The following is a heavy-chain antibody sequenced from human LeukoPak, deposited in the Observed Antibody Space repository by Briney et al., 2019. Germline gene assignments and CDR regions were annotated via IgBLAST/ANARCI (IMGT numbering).Heavy chain of an antibody. Sequence: SVKVSCKASGGTFSSYAISWVRQAPGQGLKWMGRIIPILGIANYAQKFQGRVTITADKSTSTAYMELSSLRSEDTAVYYCARVKGITMVRGVPYGMDVWGQGTTVTVSS. CDR1: GGTFSSYA. V-gene: IGHV1-69*04. CDR3: ARVKGITMVRGVPYGMDV. D-gene: IGHD3-10*01. CDR2: IIPILGIA. J-gene: IGHJ6*02.